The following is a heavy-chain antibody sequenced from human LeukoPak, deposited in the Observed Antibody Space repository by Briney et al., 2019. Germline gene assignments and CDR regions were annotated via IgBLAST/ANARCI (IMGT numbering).Heavy chain of an antibody. V-gene: IGHV4-4*07. CDR1: GGSIKSYY. J-gene: IGHJ4*02. D-gene: IGHD5-18*01. CDR2: IYASGTT. Sequence: SETLSLTCTVSGGSIKSYYWSWIRLPAGEGLEWLGHIYASGTTNYNPSLNSRVTMSVDTSKNQFSLRLASVTAADTAVYYCARVADRFGYNYGIDEYFDYWGQGTLVTVSS. CDR3: ARVADRFGYNYGIDEYFDY.